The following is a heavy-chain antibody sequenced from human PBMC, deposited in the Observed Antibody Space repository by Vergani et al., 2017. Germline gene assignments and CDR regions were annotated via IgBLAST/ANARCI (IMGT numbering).Heavy chain of an antibody. V-gene: IGHV4-39*01. J-gene: IGHJ4*02. CDR3: ASGAYYCDY. Sequence: QLQLQESGPGLVKPSETLSLTCNVSGGSISSSSYYWGWIRQPPGKGLEWIGNIYYSGSTYYNPSLKSRVTISVDTSKNQFSLKLSSVTAADRAVYYCASGAYYCDYWGQGTLVTVSS. CDR2: IYYSGST. CDR1: GGSISSSSYY.